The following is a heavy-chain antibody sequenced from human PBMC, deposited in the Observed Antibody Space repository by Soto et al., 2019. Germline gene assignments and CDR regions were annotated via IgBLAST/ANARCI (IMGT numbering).Heavy chain of an antibody. Sequence: SETLSLTCTLSGGSISSYYWSWIRQPPGKGLEWIGYIYYSGSTNYNPSLKRRVTISVDTSKNQFSLKLSSVTAADTAVYYCATYGDYTPYFDYWGQGTLVTVSS. CDR2: IYYSGST. CDR3: ATYGDYTPYFDY. D-gene: IGHD4-17*01. CDR1: GGSISSYY. V-gene: IGHV4-59*08. J-gene: IGHJ4*02.